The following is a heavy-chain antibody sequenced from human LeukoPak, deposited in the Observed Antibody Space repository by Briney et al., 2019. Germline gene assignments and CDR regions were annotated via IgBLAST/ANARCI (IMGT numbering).Heavy chain of an antibody. D-gene: IGHD3-22*01. V-gene: IGHV4-4*02. J-gene: IGHJ4*02. Sequence: SETLSLTCAVSGGSISSSYWRSGVRPPPGKGLEWIGVIYHSGSANYTPSLKSRVTISVDKSKNQFSLRLSSVTAADTAVYYCASAGHDGIGYKVCWGQGTLVTVSS. CDR3: ASAGHDGIGYKVC. CDR1: GGSISSSYW. CDR2: IYHSGSA.